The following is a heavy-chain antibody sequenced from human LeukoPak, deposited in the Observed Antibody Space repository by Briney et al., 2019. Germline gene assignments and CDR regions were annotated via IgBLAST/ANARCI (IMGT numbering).Heavy chain of an antibody. CDR2: IKQDGSEK. CDR3: ARAASQVGGSRSYDPSIYYYYYMDV. V-gene: IGHV3-7*01. D-gene: IGHD3-10*01. Sequence: GGSLRLSCAASGFTFSSYWMSWVRQAPGKGLGWVANIKQDGSEKYYVDSVKGRFTISRDNAKNSLYLQMNSLRAEDTAVYYCARAASQVGGSRSYDPSIYYYYYMDVWGKGTTVTVSS. J-gene: IGHJ6*03. CDR1: GFTFSSYW.